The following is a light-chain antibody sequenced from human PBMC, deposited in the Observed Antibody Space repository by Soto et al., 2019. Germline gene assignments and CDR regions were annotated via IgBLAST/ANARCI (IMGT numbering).Light chain of an antibody. V-gene: IGKV3-20*01. CDR2: GTS. CDR1: QSVSSN. Sequence: EMVLTQSPGTLSLSPGDRATLSCRASQSVSSNLAWYQQKPGQAPRLLISGTSTRATGIPDRFSGSASGTDFTRTISRLEPEDFAVYYCQQYGTSPRTVGQGTKVDIK. J-gene: IGKJ1*01. CDR3: QQYGTSPRT.